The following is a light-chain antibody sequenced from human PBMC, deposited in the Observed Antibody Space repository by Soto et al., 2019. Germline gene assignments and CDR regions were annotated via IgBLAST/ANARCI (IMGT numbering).Light chain of an antibody. V-gene: IGLV2-14*03. J-gene: IGLJ1*01. Sequence: QSVLAQPASVSGSPGQSITISCTGTSSDVGAYDFVSWYQQHPDKAPKLMIYEVSNRPSGVSYRFSGSKSVNTATLTISGLQAEDEADYYCSSCTTSSTRVFGTGTRSPS. CDR1: SSDVGAYDF. CDR2: EVS. CDR3: SSCTTSSTRV.